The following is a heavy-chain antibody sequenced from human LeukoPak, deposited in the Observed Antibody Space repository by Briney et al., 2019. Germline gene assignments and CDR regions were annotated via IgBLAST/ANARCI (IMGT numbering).Heavy chain of an antibody. CDR1: SGSFRTYY. V-gene: IGHV4-39*07. Sequence: SETLSLTCTVSSGSFRTYYWDWIRQPPGKTLEWIGSIYSSGSTYYNSSLQSRVIIIIDTPKNHFSLTLSSVTAADTAVYYCARSDGYGLVDIWGQGTMVTVSS. CDR2: IYSSGST. J-gene: IGHJ3*02. CDR3: ARSDGYGLVDI. D-gene: IGHD3-10*01.